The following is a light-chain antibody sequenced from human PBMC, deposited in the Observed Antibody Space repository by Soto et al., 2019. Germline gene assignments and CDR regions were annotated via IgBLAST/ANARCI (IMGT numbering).Light chain of an antibody. Sequence: EIVLTQSPGTLSLSPGERATLSCRASQSVSSSYLAWYQQKPGQAPRLLIYGASSRATGIPDRFSGSGSGTDLPLTISRLEPEDVAVYYCQQYGSSPFTFVPGTKVDIK. J-gene: IGKJ3*01. V-gene: IGKV3-20*01. CDR3: QQYGSSPFT. CDR1: QSVSSSY. CDR2: GAS.